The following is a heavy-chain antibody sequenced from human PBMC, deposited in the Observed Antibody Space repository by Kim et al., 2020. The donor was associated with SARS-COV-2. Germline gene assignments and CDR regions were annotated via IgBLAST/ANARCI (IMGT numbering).Heavy chain of an antibody. V-gene: IGHV1-18*01. CDR3: ARDGYCSSTSCPREYYYYGMDV. CDR2: ISAYNGNT. D-gene: IGHD2-2*03. J-gene: IGHJ6*02. CDR1: GYTFTSYG. Sequence: ASVKVSCKASGYTFTSYGISWVRQAPGQGLEWMGWISAYNGNTNYAQKLQGRVTMTTDTSTSTAYMELRSLRSDDTAVYYCARDGYCSSTSCPREYYYYGMDVWGQGTTVTVSS.